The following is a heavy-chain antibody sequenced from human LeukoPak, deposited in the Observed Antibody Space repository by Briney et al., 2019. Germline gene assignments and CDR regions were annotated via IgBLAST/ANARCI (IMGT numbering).Heavy chain of an antibody. J-gene: IGHJ5*02. D-gene: IGHD6-13*01. CDR2: IRGSGNNA. Sequence: GGSLRLSCAASGFTFRNFAMSWVRQGPGKGLEWVSVIRGSGNNAYFAEAVKGRSIISRDNSTNALYLQMHGLRDEDTALYYCAKGSRIVFAAPIDAWGQGTQVTVSS. CDR3: AKGSRIVFAAPIDA. V-gene: IGHV3-23*01. CDR1: GFTFRNFA.